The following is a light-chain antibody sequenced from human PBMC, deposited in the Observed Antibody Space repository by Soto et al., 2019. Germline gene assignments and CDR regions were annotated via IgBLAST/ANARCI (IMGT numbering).Light chain of an antibody. J-gene: IGLJ2*01. CDR1: SSDIGAYNY. CDR3: TSWTPSTTMI. CDR2: DVN. Sequence: QSALTQPASVSGSPGPSITISCTGTSSDIGAYNYVSWYQQHPGKAPKLMIYDVNIRPSGVSNRCSGSKSGNTDSLTISGLEPEDEADYYCTSWTPSTTMIFCGGTTLTVL. V-gene: IGLV2-14*03.